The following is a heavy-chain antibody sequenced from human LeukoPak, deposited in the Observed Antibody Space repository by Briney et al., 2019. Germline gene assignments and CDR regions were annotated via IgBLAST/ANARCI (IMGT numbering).Heavy chain of an antibody. CDR2: IYYTGST. V-gene: IGHV4-59*01. CDR3: ARDGISGSYYAEYFQH. CDR1: GGSISSYY. J-gene: IGHJ1*01. D-gene: IGHD1-26*01. Sequence: SETLSLTCTVSGGSISSYYWSWIRQPPGKGLEWIGYIYYTGSTNYNPSLKGRVTISVDTPKNQFSLKLSSVTAADTAVYYCARDGISGSYYAEYFQHWGQGTLVTVSS.